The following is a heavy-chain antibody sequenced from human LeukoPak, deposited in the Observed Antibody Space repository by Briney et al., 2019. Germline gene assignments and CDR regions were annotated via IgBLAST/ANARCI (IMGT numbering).Heavy chain of an antibody. CDR3: VRGTGY. V-gene: IGHV3-64D*06. J-gene: IGHJ4*02. CDR2: ISSNGDNT. Sequence: PGGALRLSCSVSGFTFSTYVMHWVRQAPGKGLEYVSAISSNGDNTYYPDSVKGRFTISRDNSKNTLYLQMSSLRPDDTAVYFCVRGTGYWGQGTLVTVSS. CDR1: GFTFSTYV.